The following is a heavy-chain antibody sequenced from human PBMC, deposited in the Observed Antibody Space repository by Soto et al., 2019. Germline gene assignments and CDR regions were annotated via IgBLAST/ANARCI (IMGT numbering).Heavy chain of an antibody. V-gene: IGHV4-59*01. CDR2: IYYSGST. CDR1: GGSISSYY. J-gene: IGHJ6*03. CDR3: ASVSSGYGYYYYMDV. D-gene: IGHD5-12*01. Sequence: SETLSLTCTVSGGSISSYYWSWIRQPPGKGLEWIGYIYYSGSTNYNPSLKSRVTISVDTSKTQFSLKLSSVTAADTAVYYCASVSSGYGYYYYMDVWGKGTTVTVS.